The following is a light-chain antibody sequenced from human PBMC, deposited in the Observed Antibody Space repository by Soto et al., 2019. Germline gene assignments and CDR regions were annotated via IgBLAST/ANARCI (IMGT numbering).Light chain of an antibody. CDR3: QQYGSIPWT. CDR1: ESVVSNY. J-gene: IGKJ1*01. CDR2: DAS. Sequence: EIVVTQSPCTLSLYTGERATLSCRATESVVSNYLAWYQLKPGQAPRLLIYDASSRATGIPDRFSGSGSGTDFTLTISRLEPEDFAVYYCQQYGSIPWTFGQGTKVDI. V-gene: IGKV3-20*01.